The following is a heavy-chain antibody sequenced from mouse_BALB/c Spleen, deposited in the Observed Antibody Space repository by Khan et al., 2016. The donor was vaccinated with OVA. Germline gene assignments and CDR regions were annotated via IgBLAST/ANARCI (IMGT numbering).Heavy chain of an antibody. CDR1: GYSITSDYA. V-gene: IGHV3-2*02. CDR3: AGSRGNNSDAWLAY. J-gene: IGHJ3*01. CDR2: ISYSGTT. Sequence: EVQLVESGPGLVKPSQSLSLTCTVTGYSITSDYAWNWIRQFPGNKLEWMGYISYSGTTTYTPSLKSRISITRDTSKNQFFLQLSSVPTEDTATYYCAGSRGNNSDAWLAYGGKGTLFT.